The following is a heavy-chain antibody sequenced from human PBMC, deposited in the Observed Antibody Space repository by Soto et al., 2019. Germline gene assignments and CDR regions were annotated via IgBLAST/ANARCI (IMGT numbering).Heavy chain of an antibody. CDR2: IYYSGST. V-gene: IGHV4-31*03. D-gene: IGHD4-17*01. J-gene: IGHJ6*02. CDR1: GGSISSGGYY. Sequence: SETLSLTCTVSGGSISSGGYYWSWIRQHPGKGLEWIGYIYYSGSTCYNPSLKSRVTISVDTSKNQFSLKLSSVTAADTAVYYCARDGGGPYGCNSKAAGMDVWGQGTTVTVSS. CDR3: ARDGGGPYGCNSKAAGMDV.